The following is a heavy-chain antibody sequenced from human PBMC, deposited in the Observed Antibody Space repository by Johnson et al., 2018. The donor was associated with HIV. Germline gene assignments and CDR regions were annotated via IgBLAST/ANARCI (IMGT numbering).Heavy chain of an antibody. CDR1: GFTFSNAW. J-gene: IGHJ3*02. V-gene: IGHV3-15*01. D-gene: IGHD7-27*01. Sequence: EVQLVESGGGLVKPGGSLRLSCAASGFTFSNAWMSWVRQAPGKGLEWVGRIKSKTDGGTTDYAAPVKGRFTISRDDSKNTLYLQMNSLKTEDTAVYYCTTVMGISYDAFDIWGQGTMVTVSS. CDR3: TTVMGISYDAFDI. CDR2: IKSKTDGGTT.